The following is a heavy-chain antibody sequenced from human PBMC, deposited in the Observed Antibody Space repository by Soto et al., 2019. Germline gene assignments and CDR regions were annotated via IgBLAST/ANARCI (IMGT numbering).Heavy chain of an antibody. CDR1: GFTFSSYA. D-gene: IGHD4-17*01. CDR2: LSAGGTSA. V-gene: IGHV3-23*01. Sequence: EVQLLESGGDLVQPGGSLRLSCAASGFTFSSYAMSWVRQAPGKGLVWVSALSAGGTSAYYTVSVEGRFTISRDNSKKILYLQMNSLKADDTAVYYCARGTYGDYDFWGQGTLVTVSS. J-gene: IGHJ4*02. CDR3: ARGTYGDYDF.